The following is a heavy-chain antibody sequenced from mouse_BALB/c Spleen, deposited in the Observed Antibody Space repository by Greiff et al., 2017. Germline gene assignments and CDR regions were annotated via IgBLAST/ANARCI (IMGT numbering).Heavy chain of an antibody. CDR2: IHYSGST. V-gene: IGHV3-1*02. Sequence: VQLQQSGPDLVKPSQSLSLTCTVTGYSITSGYSWYWIRQLPGNLLEWMGYIHYSGSTNYNPSLKRRISITRDTSKNQFFLQFNSVTTEDTATCGCARWGHFAYWGQGTLVTVSA. CDR1: GYSITSGYS. CDR3: ARWGHFAY. J-gene: IGHJ3*01.